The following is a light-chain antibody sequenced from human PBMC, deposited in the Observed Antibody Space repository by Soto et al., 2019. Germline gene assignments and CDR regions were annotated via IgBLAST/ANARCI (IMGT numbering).Light chain of an antibody. Sequence: QSVLTPPPSVSGAPWQRVTISCTGTSSNIGAGHAVHWYRQFPGAAPKLLIYGDTHRPSGVPDRFSGSKSATSASLVITGLQAEDEADYYCQSYDTSLRGWLFGGGTKVTVL. V-gene: IGLV1-40*01. CDR1: SSNIGAGHA. CDR3: QSYDTSLRGWL. CDR2: GDT. J-gene: IGLJ3*02.